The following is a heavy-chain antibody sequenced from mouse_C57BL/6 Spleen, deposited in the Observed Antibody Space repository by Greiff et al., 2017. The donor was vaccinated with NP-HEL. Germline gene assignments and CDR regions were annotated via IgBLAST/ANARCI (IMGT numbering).Heavy chain of an antibody. CDR1: GYTFTDYE. CDR3: TRYDYGSSSWFAY. V-gene: IGHV1-15*01. J-gene: IGHJ3*01. D-gene: IGHD1-1*01. CDR2: IDPETGGT. Sequence: VKLVESGAELVRPGASVTLSCKASGYTFTDYEMHWVKQTPVQGLEWIGAIDPETGGTAYNQKFKGKAILTADKSSSTAYMELRSLTSEDSAVYYCTRYDYGSSSWFAYWGQGTLVTVSA.